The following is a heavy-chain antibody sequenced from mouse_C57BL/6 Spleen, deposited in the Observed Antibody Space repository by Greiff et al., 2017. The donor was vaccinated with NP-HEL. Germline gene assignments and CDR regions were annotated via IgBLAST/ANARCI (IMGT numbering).Heavy chain of an antibody. Sequence: QVQLQQPGAELVKPGASVKMSCKASGYTFTSYWITWVKQRPGQGLEWIGDIYPGSGSTNYNEKFKSKATLTVDTSSSTAYMQLSSLTSEDSAVYYCARGDFYDGHFDYWGQGTTLTVSS. CDR1: GYTFTSYW. CDR2: IYPGSGST. V-gene: IGHV1-55*01. CDR3: ARGDFYDGHFDY. D-gene: IGHD1-1*01. J-gene: IGHJ2*01.